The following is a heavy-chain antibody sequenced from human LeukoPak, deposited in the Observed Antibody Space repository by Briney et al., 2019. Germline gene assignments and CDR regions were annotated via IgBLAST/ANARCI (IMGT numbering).Heavy chain of an antibody. Sequence: SETLSLTCTVSGGSISSYYWSGIRQPAGKGLEWIGRIYTSGSTNYNPSLKSRVTLSVDTSNNTFSLKLSYVTAADTAVYYCAREVMTTVISYYFDYWGQGTLVTVSS. CDR1: GGSISSYY. CDR2: IYTSGST. V-gene: IGHV4-4*07. D-gene: IGHD4-17*01. J-gene: IGHJ4*02. CDR3: AREVMTTVISYYFDY.